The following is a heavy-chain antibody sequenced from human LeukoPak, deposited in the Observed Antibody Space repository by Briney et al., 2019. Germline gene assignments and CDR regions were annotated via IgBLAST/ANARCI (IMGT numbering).Heavy chain of an antibody. Sequence: GASVKVSCKASGGTFSSYAISWVRQAPGQGLEWMGGIIPIFGTVNYAQKFQGRVTITTDESTSTAYMELSSLRSEDTAVYYCARVVKQAGYCTNGVCYEDTLFYYYYYMDVWGKGTTVTVSS. CDR3: ARVVKQAGYCTNGVCYEDTLFYYYYYMDV. CDR2: IIPIFGTV. V-gene: IGHV1-69*05. CDR1: GGTFSSYA. D-gene: IGHD2-8*01. J-gene: IGHJ6*03.